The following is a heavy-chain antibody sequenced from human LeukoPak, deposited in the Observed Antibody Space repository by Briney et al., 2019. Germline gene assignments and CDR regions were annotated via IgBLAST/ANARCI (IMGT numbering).Heavy chain of an antibody. V-gene: IGHV3-20*04. D-gene: IGHD3-22*01. Sequence: GRSLRLSCAASGFTFSSYGMSWVRQAPGKGLEWVSGINWNGGSTGYADSVKGRFTISRDNAKNSLYLQMNSLRAEDTALYYCARDPGYYYDSSGYYTPFDYWGQGTLVTVSS. CDR1: GFTFSSYG. CDR3: ARDPGYYYDSSGYYTPFDY. CDR2: INWNGGST. J-gene: IGHJ4*02.